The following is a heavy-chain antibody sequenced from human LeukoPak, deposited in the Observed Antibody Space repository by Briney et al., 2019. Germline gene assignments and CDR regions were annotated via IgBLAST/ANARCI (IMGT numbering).Heavy chain of an antibody. Sequence: GGSLRLSCAASGFTFSSYAMSWVRQAPGKGLEWVSAISGSGGSTYYADSVKGLFPISRDNSKNTLYPQMNTLRAGDTTVYHCAKDLDSSCWYNFDYWGQATLDAVCS. V-gene: IGHV3-23*01. CDR2: ISGSGGST. J-gene: IGHJ4*02. CDR1: GFTFSSYA. CDR3: AKDLDSSCWYNFDY. D-gene: IGHD6-19*01.